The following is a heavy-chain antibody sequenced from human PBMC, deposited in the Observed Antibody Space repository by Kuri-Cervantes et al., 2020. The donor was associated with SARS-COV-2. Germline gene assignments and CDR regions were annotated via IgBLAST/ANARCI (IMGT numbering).Heavy chain of an antibody. V-gene: IGHV3-72*01. Sequence: GGSLRLSRAASGFTFSDHYMDWVRQAPGKGLEWVGRTRNKANSYTTEYAASVKGRFTISRDDSKNSLYLQMNSLKTEDTAVYYCARGNYYDSSGYFYYYGMDVWGQGTTVTVSS. CDR1: GFTFSDHY. J-gene: IGHJ6*02. CDR3: ARGNYYDSSGYFYYYGMDV. D-gene: IGHD3-22*01. CDR2: TRNKANSYTT.